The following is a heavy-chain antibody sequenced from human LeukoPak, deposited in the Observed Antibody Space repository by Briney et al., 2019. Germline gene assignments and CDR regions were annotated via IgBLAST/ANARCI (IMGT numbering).Heavy chain of an antibody. Sequence: SETLSLTCTVSGYSISSGYYWGWIRQPPGKGLEWIGSIYHSGSTYYNPSLKSRVTILVDTSKNQFSLKLSSVTAADTAVYYCARDYPPPDYRADYWGQGTLFTVSS. V-gene: IGHV4-38-2*02. D-gene: IGHD4-11*01. CDR1: GYSISSGYY. CDR3: ARDYPPPDYRADY. J-gene: IGHJ4*02. CDR2: IYHSGST.